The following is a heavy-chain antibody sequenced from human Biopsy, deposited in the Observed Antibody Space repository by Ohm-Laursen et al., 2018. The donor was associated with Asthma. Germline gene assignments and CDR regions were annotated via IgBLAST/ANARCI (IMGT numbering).Heavy chain of an antibody. V-gene: IGHV1-69*13. D-gene: IGHD3-16*01. CDR1: GGTFSSDA. CDR2: IIPIVGTT. Sequence: SVKVSCKASGGTFSSDAIGWVRQAPGQGLEWMGGIIPIVGTTAYAQKFQGRVTITADGATSTAYMELSSLRSEDTAVYYCARDQGDFWFFDLWGRGSLVTVSS. J-gene: IGHJ2*01. CDR3: ARDQGDFWFFDL.